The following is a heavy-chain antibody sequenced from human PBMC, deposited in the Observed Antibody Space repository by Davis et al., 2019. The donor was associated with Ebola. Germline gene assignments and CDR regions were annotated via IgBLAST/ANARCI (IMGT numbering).Heavy chain of an antibody. D-gene: IGHD2-2*01. CDR3: ARDRTIVVVPAAISYYYGMDV. Sequence: SETLSLTCTVSDGSISSYYWSWIRQPPGKGLEWIGYIYYSGSTNYNPSLKSRVTISVDTSKNQFSLKLSSVTAADTAVYYCARDRTIVVVPAAISYYYGMDVWGQGTTVTVSS. CDR2: IYYSGST. V-gene: IGHV4-59*01. CDR1: DGSISSYY. J-gene: IGHJ6*02.